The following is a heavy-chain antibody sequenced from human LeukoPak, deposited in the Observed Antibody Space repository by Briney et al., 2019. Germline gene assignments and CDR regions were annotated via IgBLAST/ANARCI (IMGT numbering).Heavy chain of an antibody. CDR1: GFTFSSYS. CDR3: ARDPCIAARPRGDCFYYYMDV. Sequence: KTGGSLRLSCAASGFTFSSYSMNWVRQAPGRGLEWVSSISSSSSYIYYADSVKGRFTISRDNAKNSLYLQMNNLRAEDTAVYYCARDPCIAARPRGDCFYYYMDVWGKGTTVTVSS. J-gene: IGHJ6*03. D-gene: IGHD6-6*01. V-gene: IGHV3-21*01. CDR2: ISSSSSYI.